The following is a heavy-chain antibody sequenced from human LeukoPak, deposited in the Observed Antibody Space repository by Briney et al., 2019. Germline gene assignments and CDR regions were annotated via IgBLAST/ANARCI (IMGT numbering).Heavy chain of an antibody. CDR2: IYYSERA. D-gene: IGHD6-19*01. CDR3: VRRDNTGWNYFDH. Sequence: SETLSLTCTVSGGSINSRYWSWIRQPPGKGLQWIGDIYYSERANYNPSLRSRVTISVDTSKNQLSLKLTSVLAADTAMYYCVRRDNTGWNYFDHWGQGILVTVSS. J-gene: IGHJ4*02. CDR1: GGSINSRY. V-gene: IGHV4-59*08.